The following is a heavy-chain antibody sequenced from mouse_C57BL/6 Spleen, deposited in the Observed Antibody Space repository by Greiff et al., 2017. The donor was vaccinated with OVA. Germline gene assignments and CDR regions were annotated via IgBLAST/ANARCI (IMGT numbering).Heavy chain of an antibody. CDR1: GYTFTSYW. J-gene: IGHJ3*01. CDR3: AASTGAPWFAY. CDR2: IYPGSGST. Sequence: QVHVKQPGAELVKPGASVKMSCKASGYTFTSYWITWVKQRPGQGLEWIGDIYPGSGSTNYNEKFKSKATLTVDTSSSTAYMQLSSLTSEDSAVDYCAASTGAPWFAYWGQGTLVTVSA. V-gene: IGHV1-55*01. D-gene: IGHD2-10*02.